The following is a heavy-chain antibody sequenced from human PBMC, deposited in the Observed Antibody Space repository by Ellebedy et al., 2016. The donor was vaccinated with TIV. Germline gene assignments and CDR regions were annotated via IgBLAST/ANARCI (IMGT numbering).Heavy chain of an antibody. CDR3: SAAYGRVTPAY. Sequence: MPSETLSLTCTVSGGSVSSANYYWTWFRQPPGKGLEWIGYLYSSGRTDYKHSLTSRMAISVETSRNQIPLKLSSVTAADTAVYYCSAAYGRVTPAYWGQGTLVTVSS. V-gene: IGHV4-61*01. CDR1: GGSVSSANYY. CDR2: LYSSGRT. D-gene: IGHD4-17*01. J-gene: IGHJ4*02.